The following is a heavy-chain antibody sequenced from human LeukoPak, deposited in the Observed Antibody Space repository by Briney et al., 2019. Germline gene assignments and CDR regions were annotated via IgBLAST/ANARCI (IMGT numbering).Heavy chain of an antibody. CDR2: IYYSGST. CDR1: GGSISSYY. J-gene: IGHJ2*01. D-gene: IGHD4-17*01. Sequence: PSETLSLTCNVSGGSISSYYWCWIRQPPGKGLEWIGYIYYSGSTNYNPSLKSRVTISVDTSKNQFSLKLSSVTAADTAVYYCARNSDYGDYVRYWYFDLWGRGTLVTVSS. V-gene: IGHV4-59*08. CDR3: ARNSDYGDYVRYWYFDL.